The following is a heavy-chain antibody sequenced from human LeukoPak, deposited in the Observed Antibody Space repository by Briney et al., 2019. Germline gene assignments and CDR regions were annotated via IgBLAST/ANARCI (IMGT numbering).Heavy chain of an antibody. J-gene: IGHJ4*02. CDR3: TRSNAASLGGFNY. Sequence: GESLKISCKGSGYSFTTFWIGWVRQMPGKGLEWMGIIYPGDSDTRYSPSFQGQVTISADKSISTAYLQWSNLKASDTAMYYCTRSNAASLGGFNYWGQGTLVTVSS. CDR2: IYPGDSDT. CDR1: GYSFTTFW. V-gene: IGHV5-51*01. D-gene: IGHD3-10*01.